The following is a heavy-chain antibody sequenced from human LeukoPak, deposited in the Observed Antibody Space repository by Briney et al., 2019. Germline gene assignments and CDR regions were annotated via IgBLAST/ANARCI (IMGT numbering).Heavy chain of an antibody. CDR1: GDSVSSNSAA. CDR2: TYYRSKWYN. CDR3: AGGVGATPYNWFDP. V-gene: IGHV6-1*01. D-gene: IGHD1-26*01. Sequence: SQTLSLTCAISGDSVSSNSAAWNWIRQSPSRGLEWLGRTYYRSKWYNDYAVSVKSRITINPDTSKNQFSLQLNSVTPEDTAVYYCAGGVGATPYNWFDPWGQGTLVIVSS. J-gene: IGHJ5*02.